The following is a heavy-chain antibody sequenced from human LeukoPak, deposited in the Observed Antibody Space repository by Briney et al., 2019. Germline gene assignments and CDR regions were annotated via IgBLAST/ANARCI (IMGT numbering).Heavy chain of an antibody. CDR2: INHSGST. D-gene: IGHD2-2*01. Sequence: SETLSLTCAVYGGSFSGHYWSWIRQPPGKGLEWIGEINHSGSTNYNPSLKSRVTISVDTSKNQFSLKLSSVTAADTAVYYCARVVRPHYVYQPRDAFDIWGQGTMVTVSS. CDR3: ARVVRPHYVYQPRDAFDI. CDR1: GGSFSGHY. J-gene: IGHJ3*02. V-gene: IGHV4-34*01.